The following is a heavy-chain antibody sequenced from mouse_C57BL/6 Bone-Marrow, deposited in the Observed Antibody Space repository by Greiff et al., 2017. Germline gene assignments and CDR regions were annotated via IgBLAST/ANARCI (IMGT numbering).Heavy chain of an antibody. CDR1: GFAFSDSG. D-gene: IGHD2-1*01. CDR3: ASPCYGNHLYYAMDY. CDR2: ISSGGSNI. J-gene: IGHJ4*01. V-gene: IGHV5-17*01. Sequence: EVQVVESGGGLVKPGGSLKLSCAASGFAFSDSGMHWVRQAPAKGLEWVAYISSGGSNIYYAGTLKGRFTISPDNSKNTLFLQMTMLRSADTATYYCASPCYGNHLYYAMDYWGQGTSVTVSS.